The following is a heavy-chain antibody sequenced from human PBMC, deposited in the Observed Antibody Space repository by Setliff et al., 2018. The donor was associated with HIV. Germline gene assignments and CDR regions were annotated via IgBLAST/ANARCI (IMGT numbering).Heavy chain of an antibody. Sequence: GESLKISCKGSGYSFTSYWIGWVRQMPGKGLEWMGIIYPGDSDTRYSPSFQGQVTISADKSISTAYPQWSSLKASDTAMYYCARVLYHSSSDPPGYYYYGMDVWGQGTTVTVSS. CDR2: IYPGDSDT. CDR3: ARVLYHSSSDPPGYYYYGMDV. J-gene: IGHJ6*02. CDR1: GYSFTSYW. D-gene: IGHD6-6*01. V-gene: IGHV5-51*01.